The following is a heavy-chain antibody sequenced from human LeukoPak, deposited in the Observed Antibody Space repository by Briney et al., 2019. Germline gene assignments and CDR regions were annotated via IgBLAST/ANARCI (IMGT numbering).Heavy chain of an antibody. Sequence: SETLSLTCTVSGGSISSYYWSWIRQPPGKGLEWIGYIYYSGSTNYNPSLKSRVTISVDTSKNQFSLKLSPVTAADTAVYYCARLGSTIRAFDIWGQGTMVTVSS. CDR2: IYYSGST. CDR1: GGSISSYY. CDR3: ARLGSTIRAFDI. V-gene: IGHV4-59*08. J-gene: IGHJ3*02. D-gene: IGHD2-2*01.